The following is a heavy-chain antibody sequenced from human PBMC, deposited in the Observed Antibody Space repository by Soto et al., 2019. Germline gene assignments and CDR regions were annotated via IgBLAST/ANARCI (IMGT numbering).Heavy chain of an antibody. CDR3: ARGILTYYDFWSGPPGHYMDF. V-gene: IGHV3-13*01. CDR2: IGTAGDT. J-gene: IGHJ6*03. Sequence: GGSLRLSCAASGFTFSSYDMHWVRQATGKGLEWVSAIGTAGDTYYPGSVKGRFTISRENAKNSLYLQMNSLRAGDTAVYYCARGILTYYDFWSGPPGHYMDFWGKGSTVTVSS. D-gene: IGHD3-3*01. CDR1: GFTFSSYD.